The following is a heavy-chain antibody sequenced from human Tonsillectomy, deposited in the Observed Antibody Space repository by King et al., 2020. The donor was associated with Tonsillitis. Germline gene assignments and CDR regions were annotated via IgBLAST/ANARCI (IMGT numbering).Heavy chain of an antibody. V-gene: IGHV4-59*08. J-gene: IGHJ2*01. D-gene: IGHD2-15*01. CDR1: GGSISSYY. Sequence: QLQESGPGLVKPSETLSLTCTVSGGSISSYYWSWIRQPPGKGLEWIGYIYYSGSTNYNPSLKSRVTISVDTSKNQFSLKLSSVTAADTAVYYCARVGVVATNWYFDLWGRGTLVTVPS. CDR2: IYYSGST. CDR3: ARVGVVATNWYFDL.